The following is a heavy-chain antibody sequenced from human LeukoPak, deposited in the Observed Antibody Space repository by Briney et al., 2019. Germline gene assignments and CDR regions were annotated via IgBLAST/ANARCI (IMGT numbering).Heavy chain of an antibody. CDR2: IYISEIT. CDR1: GFAVSSSY. Sequence: PGGSLRLSCAASGFAVSSSYMSWVRQAPGKGLEWVSLIYISEITKYTDSVKGRFTISRDNSKNTLYLQMNSLSAEDTAVYYCAGYYGGKFDYWGQGTLVTVSS. CDR3: AGYYGGKFDY. V-gene: IGHV3-66*02. D-gene: IGHD2-21*01. J-gene: IGHJ4*02.